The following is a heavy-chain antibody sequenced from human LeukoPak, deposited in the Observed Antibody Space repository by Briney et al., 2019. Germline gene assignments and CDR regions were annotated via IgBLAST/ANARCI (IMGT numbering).Heavy chain of an antibody. J-gene: IGHJ4*02. CDR1: GFTFSSYS. CDR3: AGGSCPDY. CDR2: ISSSSSYI. V-gene: IGHV3-21*01. Sequence: GGALRVSCAASGFTFSSYSMNWVRQAPGKGLEWVSSISSSSSYIYYADSVKGRFTISRDNAKNSLYLQMNSLRAEDTAVYYCAGGSCPDYWGQGTLVTVSS. D-gene: IGHD2-15*01.